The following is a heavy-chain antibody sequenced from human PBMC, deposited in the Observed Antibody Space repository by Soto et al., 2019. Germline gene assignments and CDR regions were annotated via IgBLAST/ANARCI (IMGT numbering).Heavy chain of an antibody. J-gene: IGHJ6*01. Sequence: QVQLVQSGAEVKKPGSSVKVSCKASGGTFSSYAISWVRQAPGQGLEWMGGIIPIFGTANYAQKFQGRVTITADESTSPDYLEHRNLRPEDTAVYYCAKEREDRSGSSEYYCQDGWSQGPKVPDSS. CDR3: AKEREDRSGSSEYYCQDG. V-gene: IGHV1-69*01. CDR1: GGTFSSYA. CDR2: IIPIFGTA. D-gene: IGHD3-22*01.